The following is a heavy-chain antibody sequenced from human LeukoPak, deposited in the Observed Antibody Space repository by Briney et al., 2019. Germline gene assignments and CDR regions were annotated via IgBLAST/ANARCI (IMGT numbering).Heavy chain of an antibody. CDR2: ISSDGDTT. CDR3: VATTMKN. CDR1: GFTFSTYA. D-gene: IGHD4-17*01. V-gene: IGHV3-64D*06. Sequence: GGSLRLSCSASGFTFSTYAMYWVRQAPGKGLEYVSTISSDGDTTYYADSVKGRFTISRDNSKSTLYLQMSSLRAEDTAVYYCVATTMKNWGQGTLVTVSS. J-gene: IGHJ4*02.